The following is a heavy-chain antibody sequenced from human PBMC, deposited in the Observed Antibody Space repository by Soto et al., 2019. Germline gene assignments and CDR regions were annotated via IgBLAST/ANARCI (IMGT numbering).Heavy chain of an antibody. D-gene: IGHD3-22*01. CDR1: GGSISSYY. CDR2: IYYSGST. Sequence: SETLSLTCTVSGGSISSYYWSWIRQPPGKGLEWIGYIYYSGSTNYNPSLKSRVTISVDTSKNQFSLKLSSVTAADTAVYYCARDHDSRGYYGWFHYSGPGTLVTVSS. V-gene: IGHV4-59*01. CDR3: ARDHDSRGYYGWFHY. J-gene: IGHJ4*02.